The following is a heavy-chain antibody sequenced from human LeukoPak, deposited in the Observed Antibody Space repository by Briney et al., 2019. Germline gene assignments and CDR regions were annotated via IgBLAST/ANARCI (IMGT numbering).Heavy chain of an antibody. Sequence: SSESLSLTCTVSGGSIGSYYWSWVRQPPGKGLEWVGYIYCSGSTNYNPSLKSRVTISVDTSKNQFSLKPSSVTAADTAVYYCARHAVYAGSGWAFDYWGQGTLVTVFS. J-gene: IGHJ4*02. D-gene: IGHD6-19*01. V-gene: IGHV4-59*08. CDR3: ARHAVYAGSGWAFDY. CDR1: GGSIGSYY. CDR2: IYCSGST.